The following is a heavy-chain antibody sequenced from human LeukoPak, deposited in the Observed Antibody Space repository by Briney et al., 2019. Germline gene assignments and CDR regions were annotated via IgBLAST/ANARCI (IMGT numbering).Heavy chain of an antibody. Sequence: QPGGSLRLSRAASGFTVSSYYMNWVRQAPGKELEWVSVIYTGGGRYYADSVRGRFTISRDTSKNMVFLQMNSLRVEDTAVYYCARGIDYWGRGTLVTVSS. J-gene: IGHJ4*02. CDR2: IYTGGGR. CDR3: ARGIDY. V-gene: IGHV3-53*01. CDR1: GFTVSSYY.